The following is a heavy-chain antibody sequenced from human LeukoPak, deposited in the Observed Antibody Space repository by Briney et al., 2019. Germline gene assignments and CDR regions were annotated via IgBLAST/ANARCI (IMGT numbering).Heavy chain of an antibody. CDR2: IIPILGIA. CDR3: AREYSSSWALDY. V-gene: IGHV1-69*04. D-gene: IGHD6-6*01. J-gene: IGHJ4*02. Sequence: GASVKVSCKASGGTFSSYAISWVRQAPGQGLEWMGRIIPILGIANYAQKFQGRVTITADKSTSTAYMELSSLRSEDTAVYYCAREYSSSWALDYWGQGTLVTVSS. CDR1: GGTFSSYA.